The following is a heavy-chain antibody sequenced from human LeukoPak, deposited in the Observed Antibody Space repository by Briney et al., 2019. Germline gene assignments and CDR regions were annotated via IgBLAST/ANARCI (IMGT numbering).Heavy chain of an antibody. CDR1: GFTFSSYW. Sequence: GGSLRLSCAASGFTFSSYWMSWVRQAPGKGLEWVANIKQDGSEKYYVDSVKGRFTISRDNAKDSLYLQMNSLRAEDTAVYYCARDARYNWNYGLYYYGMDVWGQGTSVTVSS. D-gene: IGHD1-7*01. CDR2: IKQDGSEK. J-gene: IGHJ6*02. CDR3: ARDARYNWNYGLYYYGMDV. V-gene: IGHV3-7*01.